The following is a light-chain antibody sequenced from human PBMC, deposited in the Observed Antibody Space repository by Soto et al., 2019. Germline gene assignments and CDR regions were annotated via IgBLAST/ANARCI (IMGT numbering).Light chain of an antibody. V-gene: IGKV3-20*01. CDR3: QQYGSSPPLT. Sequence: EIVMTQSPATLSVSPWERATLSCRASQSVSSYLAWYQQKPGQAPRLLIYGASSRATGIPDRFSGSGSGTDFTLTISRLEPEDFAVYYCQQYGSSPPLTFGQGTRLEIK. J-gene: IGKJ5*01. CDR1: QSVSSY. CDR2: GAS.